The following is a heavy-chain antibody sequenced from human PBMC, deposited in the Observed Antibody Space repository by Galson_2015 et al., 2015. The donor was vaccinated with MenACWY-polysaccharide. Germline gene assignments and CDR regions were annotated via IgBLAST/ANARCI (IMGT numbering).Heavy chain of an antibody. D-gene: IGHD6-19*01. V-gene: IGHV2-5*02. CDR3: AHREYSSGWNWFDP. Sequence: PALVKPTQTLTLTCTFSGFSLSTSGVGVGWIRQPPGKALEWLALIFWGDDKRYSPSLKSRLTITKDTSKNQVVLTMTNMDPVDTTTYYCAHREYSSGWNWFDPWGQGTLVTVSS. CDR2: IFWGDDK. J-gene: IGHJ5*02. CDR1: GFSLSTSGVG.